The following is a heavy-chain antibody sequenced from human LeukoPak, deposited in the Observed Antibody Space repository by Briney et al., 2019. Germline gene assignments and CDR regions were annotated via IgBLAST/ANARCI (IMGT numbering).Heavy chain of an antibody. CDR2: ISGSGNRT. J-gene: IGHJ6*02. D-gene: IGHD2-15*01. Sequence: GGSLRLSCAASGFTFSSYAMSWVRQAPGRGLEWVSSISGSGNRTYYADSVKGRFTISRDNSKNTLFLQMNSLRAEDTAVYYCAKNLYCGGGSCYPSALGMDVWGQGTTVTVSS. CDR3: AKNLYCGGGSCYPSALGMDV. V-gene: IGHV3-23*01. CDR1: GFTFSSYA.